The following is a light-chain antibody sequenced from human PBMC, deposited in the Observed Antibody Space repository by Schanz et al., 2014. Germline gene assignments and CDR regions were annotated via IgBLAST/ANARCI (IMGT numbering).Light chain of an antibody. CDR3: SSYTSSSTQV. CDR1: SSNIGSNT. J-gene: IGLJ3*02. V-gene: IGLV1-44*01. CDR2: SSN. Sequence: QSVLTQPPSASGTPGQRVTISCSGSSSNIGSNTVNWYQQLPGTAPKLLIYSSNQRPSGVPDRFSGSKSGTSASLAISGLQSEDEADYYCSSYTSSSTQVFGGGTKVTVL.